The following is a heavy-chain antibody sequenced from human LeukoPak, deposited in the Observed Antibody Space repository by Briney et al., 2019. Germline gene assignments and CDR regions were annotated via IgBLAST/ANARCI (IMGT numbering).Heavy chain of an antibody. CDR3: ARVVYSSGWYTGNWFDP. Sequence: SETLSLTCTVSGSMYNYYWSWIRQPPGKGLEWIGYIYYSGSTNYNPSLKSRVTISVDTSKNQFSLKLSSVTAADTAVYYCARVVYSSGWYTGNWFDPWGQGTLVTVSS. V-gene: IGHV4-59*01. CDR2: IYYSGST. CDR1: GSMYNYY. J-gene: IGHJ5*02. D-gene: IGHD6-19*01.